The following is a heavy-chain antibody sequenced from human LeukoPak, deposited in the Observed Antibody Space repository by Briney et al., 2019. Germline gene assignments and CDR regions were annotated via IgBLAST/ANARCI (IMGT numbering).Heavy chain of an antibody. CDR3: ARARSSSPFFDY. D-gene: IGHD6-6*01. CDR1: GGSISSHY. CDR2: IYYSGST. Sequence: PSETLSLTCTVTGGSISSHYWSWIRPPPGKGLAWIGYIYYSGSTNYNPSLKSRVTISVDTSKNQFSLKLSSVTAADTAVYYCARARSSSPFFDYWGQGTPVTVSS. J-gene: IGHJ4*02. V-gene: IGHV4-59*11.